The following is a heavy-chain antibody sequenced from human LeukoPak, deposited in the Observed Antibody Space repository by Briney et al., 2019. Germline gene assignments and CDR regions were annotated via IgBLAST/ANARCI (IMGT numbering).Heavy chain of an antibody. CDR3: ARGTSGSYLGVY. Sequence: SVKVSCKPSGGTSTRYAISWVRPTPGQGLEWMGGIIPIFGTANYAQKFQGRVTITADKSTSTAYMELSSLRSEDTAVYYCARGTSGSYLGVYWGEGTRVSVSS. V-gene: IGHV1-69*06. D-gene: IGHD1-26*01. CDR1: GGTSTRYA. CDR2: IIPIFGTA. J-gene: IGHJ4*02.